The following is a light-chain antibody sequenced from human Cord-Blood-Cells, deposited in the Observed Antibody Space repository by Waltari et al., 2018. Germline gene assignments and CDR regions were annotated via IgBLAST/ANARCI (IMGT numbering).Light chain of an antibody. V-gene: IGLV2-11*01. CDR3: CSYAGSFTLV. Sequence: QSALTQPPSVSGSPGQSVTLSCTGTSIDVGGYNSVSWYPQHPGKAPKLMIYDVSKRPSGVPDRFSGSKSGNTASLTISGLQAEDEADYYCCSYAGSFTLVFGGGTKLTVL. J-gene: IGLJ3*02. CDR2: DVS. CDR1: SIDVGGYNS.